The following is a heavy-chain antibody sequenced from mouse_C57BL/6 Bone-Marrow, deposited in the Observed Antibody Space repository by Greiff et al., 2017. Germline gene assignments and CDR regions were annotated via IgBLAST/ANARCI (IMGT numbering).Heavy chain of an antibody. J-gene: IGHJ2*01. Sequence: VQLQQSGAELAKPGASVKLSCKASGYTFISYWMHWVKQRPGQGLEWIGYINPSSGYTKYNQKFKDKATLTADKSSSTAYMQLSSLTYEDSAVYYCARRTTVVAYYFDDWGQGTTLTVSS. V-gene: IGHV1-7*01. CDR1: GYTFISYW. D-gene: IGHD1-1*01. CDR2: INPSSGYT. CDR3: ARRTTVVAYYFDD.